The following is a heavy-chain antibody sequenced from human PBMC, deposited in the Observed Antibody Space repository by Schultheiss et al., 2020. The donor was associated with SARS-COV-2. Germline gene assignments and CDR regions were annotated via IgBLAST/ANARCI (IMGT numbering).Heavy chain of an antibody. Sequence: SETLSLTCAVYGGSFSGYYWSWIRQPPGKGLEWIGEINHSGSTNYNPSLKSRVTISVDTSKNQFSLKLSSVTAADTAVYYCARVSYDSGGYYSIDYWGRGTLVTVSS. V-gene: IGHV4-34*01. CDR2: INHSGST. CDR1: GGSFSGYY. J-gene: IGHJ4*02. CDR3: ARVSYDSGGYYSIDY. D-gene: IGHD3-22*01.